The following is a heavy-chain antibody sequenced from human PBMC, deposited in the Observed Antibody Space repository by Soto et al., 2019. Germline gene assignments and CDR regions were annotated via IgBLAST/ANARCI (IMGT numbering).Heavy chain of an antibody. CDR2: IIPSIGII. Sequence: SVKVSCKASGGTFSSFVISWVRQAPGQGLEWMGRIIPSIGIINYAQKFQGRVTITADTSTSTAYMELSSLRSDDTAVYYCARDTLADSSGYSFDYWGQGTLVTVSS. V-gene: IGHV1-69*04. J-gene: IGHJ4*02. CDR1: GGTFSSFV. CDR3: ARDTLADSSGYSFDY. D-gene: IGHD3-22*01.